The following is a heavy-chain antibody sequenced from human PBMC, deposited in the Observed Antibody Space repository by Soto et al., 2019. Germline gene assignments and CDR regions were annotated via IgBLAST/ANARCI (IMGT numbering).Heavy chain of an antibody. CDR1: GYTFTTYV. CDR3: ARQRGSSSWEFDY. V-gene: IGHV1-3*01. J-gene: IGHJ4*02. CDR2: INAGVGDT. D-gene: IGHD6-13*01. Sequence: ASVKVSCKASGYTFTTYVLHWVRQAPGQRLEWMGWINAGVGDTKYSQKFLDRLTIIRDTSATTVYMELSSLISEDTAVYYCARQRGSSSWEFDYWGQGTLVTVSS.